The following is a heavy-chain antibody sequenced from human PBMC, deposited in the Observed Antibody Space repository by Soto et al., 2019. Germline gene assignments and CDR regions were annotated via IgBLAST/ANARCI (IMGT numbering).Heavy chain of an antibody. Sequence: SETLSLTCTVSGGSISSSSYYWGWIRQPPGKGLEWIGSIYYSGSTYYNPSLKSRVTISVDTSKNQFSLKLSSVTAADTAVYYCARLWGYCSSTSCYTDYYYGMDVCGHG. J-gene: IGHJ6*02. V-gene: IGHV4-39*01. D-gene: IGHD2-2*02. CDR1: GGSISSSSYY. CDR3: ARLWGYCSSTSCYTDYYYGMDV. CDR2: IYYSGST.